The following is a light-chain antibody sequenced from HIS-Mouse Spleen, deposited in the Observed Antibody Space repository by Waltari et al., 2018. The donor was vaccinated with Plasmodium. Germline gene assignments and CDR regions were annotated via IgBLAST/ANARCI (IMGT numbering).Light chain of an antibody. Sequence: SYELTQPPSVSVSPGQTARITCSGDALPKQYAYWYQRKAGQAPVLGIYEDSKRPSGIPGRFSGSSSGTMANLTISGAQVEDEADEHGYSTDSSGNHRVFGRGTKLTVL. CDR1: ALPKQY. CDR3: YSTDSSGNHRV. J-gene: IGLJ3*02. V-gene: IGLV3-10*01. CDR2: EDS.